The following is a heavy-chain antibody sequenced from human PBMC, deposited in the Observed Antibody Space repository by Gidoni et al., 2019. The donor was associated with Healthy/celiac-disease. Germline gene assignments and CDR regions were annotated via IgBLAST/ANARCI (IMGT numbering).Heavy chain of an antibody. J-gene: IGHJ2*01. Sequence: VQLVVSGGGLVYLGRSLRPSCAPSGFTFCRYAVNWVRQAPGKGLGWVAVISYDGSNKYYADSVKGRFTISRDNSKNSLYLQMNSLRADDTAVYYCAREGIAVAGSTWYFDLWGRGTLVTVSS. CDR3: AREGIAVAGSTWYFDL. CDR1: GFTFCRYA. V-gene: IGHV3-30-3*01. D-gene: IGHD6-19*01. CDR2: ISYDGSNK.